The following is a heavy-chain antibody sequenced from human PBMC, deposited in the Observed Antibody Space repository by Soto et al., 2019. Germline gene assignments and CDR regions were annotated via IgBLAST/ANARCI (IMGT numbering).Heavy chain of an antibody. Sequence: PGGSLRLSCAASGFTFSSYEMNWVRQAPGKGLEWVSYISSSGSTIYYADSVKGRFTISRDNAKNSLYLQMNSLRAEDTAVYYCVRWIYDSSGYYPPPDYYYYGMDVWGQGTTVTV. V-gene: IGHV3-48*03. CDR1: GFTFSSYE. CDR2: ISSSGSTI. CDR3: VRWIYDSSGYYPPPDYYYYGMDV. D-gene: IGHD3-22*01. J-gene: IGHJ6*02.